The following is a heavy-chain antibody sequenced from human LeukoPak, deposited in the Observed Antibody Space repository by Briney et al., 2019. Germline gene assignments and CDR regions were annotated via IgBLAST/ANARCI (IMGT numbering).Heavy chain of an antibody. CDR2: IDWDDDK. J-gene: IGHJ4*02. CDR3: ARAFPTVTTFDY. V-gene: IGHV2-70*11. CDR1: GFTLSTSGMC. D-gene: IGHD4-17*01. Sequence: SGPALVKPTQTLTLTCTFSGFTLSTSGMCVSWIRQPPGKALEWLARIDWDDDKYYNTSLKTRLTISKDTSKNQVVLTMTNMDPVDTATYYCARAFPTVTTFDYWGQGTLVTVSS.